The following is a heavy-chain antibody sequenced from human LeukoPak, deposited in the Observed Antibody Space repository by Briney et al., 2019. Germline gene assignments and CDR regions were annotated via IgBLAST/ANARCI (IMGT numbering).Heavy chain of an antibody. CDR2: IYHSGST. D-gene: IGHD2-15*01. V-gene: IGHV4-4*02. CDR3: ARSDCSGGSCNFDY. Sequence: PSETLSLTCAVSGGSISSSNWWSWVRQPPGKGLEWIGEIYHSGSTNYNPSLKSRVTISVDTSKNQFSLKLSSVTAADTAVYYCARSDCSGGSCNFDYWGQGTLVTVSS. CDR1: GGSISSSNW. J-gene: IGHJ4*02.